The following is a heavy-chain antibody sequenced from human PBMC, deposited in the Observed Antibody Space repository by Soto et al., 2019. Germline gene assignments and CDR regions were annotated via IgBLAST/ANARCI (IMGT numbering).Heavy chain of an antibody. J-gene: IGHJ6*02. CDR1: GFTFRNYA. CDR3: AREDDYNDRYFYYGLDV. CDR2: ISFDGSKK. Sequence: QAHLVESGGGVVQPGRSLRLSCAASGFTFRNYALHWVRQAPGKGLEWVAVISFDGSKKYYADSVKGRFTISRDTFRNTLYLQMNSLRAEDAGLYFCAREDDYNDRYFYYGLDVWGQGTTVTVSS. D-gene: IGHD4-4*01. V-gene: IGHV3-30-3*01.